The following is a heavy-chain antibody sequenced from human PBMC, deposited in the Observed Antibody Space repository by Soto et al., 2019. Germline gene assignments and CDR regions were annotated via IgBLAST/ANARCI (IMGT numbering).Heavy chain of an antibody. Sequence: QVQLEQSGTEVKKPGASVKVSCKASGYMFTGYNMHWVRQAPGQGLEWMGWINPNSGGTKYAQKFQGRVTMTRDLPSSTAYMELSRLGSDDTAVYYCAREVTMVRGARVYGMDVWGQGTTVTVSS. V-gene: IGHV1-2*02. D-gene: IGHD3-10*01. CDR3: AREVTMVRGARVYGMDV. CDR2: INPNSGGT. CDR1: GYMFTGYN. J-gene: IGHJ6*02.